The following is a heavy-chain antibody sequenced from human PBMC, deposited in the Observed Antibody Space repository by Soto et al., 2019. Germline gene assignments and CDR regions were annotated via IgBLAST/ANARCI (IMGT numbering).Heavy chain of an antibody. CDR1: GYTFTSYG. D-gene: IGHD3-3*01. J-gene: IGHJ6*02. Sequence: QVQLVQSGAEVKKPGASVKVSCKASGYTFTSYGISWVRQAPGQGLEWMGWISAYNGNTNYAQKLQGRVTMTTDTTTSTAYMELRSLRTDDTAVYYCARDLVAWLPEGNYCYGMDVWGQGTTVPVSS. CDR2: ISAYNGNT. CDR3: ARDLVAWLPEGNYCYGMDV. V-gene: IGHV1-18*01.